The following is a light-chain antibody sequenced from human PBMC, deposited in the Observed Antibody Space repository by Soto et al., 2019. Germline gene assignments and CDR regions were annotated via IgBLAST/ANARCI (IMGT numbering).Light chain of an antibody. Sequence: DIVMTQSPDSLAVSLGERATINCQYSQRVLYSSNNKNYLAWYQQKPGQPPKLLIYWASTRESGVTDRFSGSVSGTDFTLTISSLQAEEVAVYDCQQYYSTPRTFGQGTKLEIK. CDR3: QQYYSTPRT. J-gene: IGKJ2*01. CDR1: QRVLYSSNNKNY. CDR2: WAS. V-gene: IGKV4-1*01.